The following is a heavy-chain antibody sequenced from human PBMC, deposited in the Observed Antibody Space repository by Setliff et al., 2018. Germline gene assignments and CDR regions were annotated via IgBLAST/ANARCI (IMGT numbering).Heavy chain of an antibody. CDR2: ISAYNGNT. CDR1: GYTFSRYG. Sequence: ASVKVSCKASGYTFSRYGISWVRQAPGQGLEWMGWISAYNGNTNYAQKLQDRVTMTTDTSTSTAYMELRSLRSDDTAVYYCARRNFYYDSSGFALYYYYMDVWGKGTTVTVSS. V-gene: IGHV1-18*01. CDR3: ARRNFYYDSSGFALYYYYMDV. J-gene: IGHJ6*03. D-gene: IGHD3-22*01.